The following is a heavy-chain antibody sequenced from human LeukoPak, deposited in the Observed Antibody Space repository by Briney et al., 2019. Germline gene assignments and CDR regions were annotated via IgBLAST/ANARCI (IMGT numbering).Heavy chain of an antibody. V-gene: IGHV3-23*01. J-gene: IGHJ4*02. CDR1: GFTFSTYA. D-gene: IGHD2-21*01. CDR3: AKDPNRYGGGDCDSDY. CDR2: ISGTGGRT. Sequence: GGSLRLSCAASGFTFSTYAMSWVRQAPGKGLEWVSAISGTGGRTYYADYVKGRFTISRDNSKNTLYLQMNSLRAEDTAIFYCAKDPNRYGGGDCDSDYWGQGTLVTVSS.